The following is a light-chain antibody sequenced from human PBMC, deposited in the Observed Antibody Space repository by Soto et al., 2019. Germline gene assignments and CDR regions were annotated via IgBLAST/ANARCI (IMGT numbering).Light chain of an antibody. CDR2: GAY. V-gene: IGKV3-20*01. J-gene: IGKJ1*01. CDR1: QSVDSSF. Sequence: EIVLTQSPGSLSLSPGERATLSCRASQSVDSSFFAWYQQKPGQAPRLLIYGAYNRATGIPDRFSGRGSGTDFTLTITGLEREDFAVYYCQQYGSSVTFGQGTKVEIK. CDR3: QQYGSSVT.